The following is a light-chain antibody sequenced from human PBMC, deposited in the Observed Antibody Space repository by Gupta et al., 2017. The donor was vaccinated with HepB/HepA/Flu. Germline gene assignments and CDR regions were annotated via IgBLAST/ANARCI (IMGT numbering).Light chain of an antibody. V-gene: IGLV2-11*01. CDR2: EVS. CDR1: STDVGCYTR. Sequence: QSAVTQLRSVSGSPGQSVTISCTGTSTDVGCYTRVSWYQQPPDTAPQLMIYEVSNRPSGVPDRFSGSGSGNTASLTISGLQAEDEYDYYCCSYAVTCCVFGTGTTLTVL. J-gene: IGLJ1*01. CDR3: CSYAVTCCV.